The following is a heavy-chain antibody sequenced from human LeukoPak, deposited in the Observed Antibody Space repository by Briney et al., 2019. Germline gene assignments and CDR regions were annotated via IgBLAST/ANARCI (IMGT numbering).Heavy chain of an antibody. V-gene: IGHV4-34*01. J-gene: IGHJ4*02. D-gene: IGHD2-2*01. CDR3: ARGRLDNYCSSTSCYRTHLENHRFDY. Sequence: PSETLSLTCAVYGGSFSGYYWSWIRQPPGKGLEWIGEINHSGSTNYNPSLKSRVTISVDTSKNQFSLKLSSVTAADTAVYYCARGRLDNYCSSTSCYRTHLENHRFDYWGQGTLVTVSS. CDR2: INHSGST. CDR1: GGSFSGYY.